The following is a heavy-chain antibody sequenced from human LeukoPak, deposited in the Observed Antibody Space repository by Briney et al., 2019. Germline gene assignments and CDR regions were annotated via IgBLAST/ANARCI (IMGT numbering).Heavy chain of an antibody. CDR3: ARDDLVRGVVASFLDY. CDR1: GFTFSSYW. J-gene: IGHJ4*02. V-gene: IGHV3-7*01. CDR2: IKQDGSEK. D-gene: IGHD3-10*01. Sequence: PGGSLRLSCAASGFTFSSYWMSWVRQAPGKGLEWVANIKQDGSEKYYVDSVKGRFTISRDNAKNSLYLQMNSLRAEDTAVYYCARDDLVRGVVASFLDYWGQGTLVTVSS.